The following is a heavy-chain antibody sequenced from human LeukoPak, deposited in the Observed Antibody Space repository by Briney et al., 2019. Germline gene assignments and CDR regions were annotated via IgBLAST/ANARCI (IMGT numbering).Heavy chain of an antibody. Sequence: SETLSLACTVSGGSITSYYWNWIRQPAGKGLEWIGRIDTSGSTNYNPSLKSRVTMSVDTSKKQFSLKLSSVTAADTAVYYCANLGYGFDYWGQGTLVTVSS. D-gene: IGHD5-12*01. CDR3: ANLGYGFDY. J-gene: IGHJ4*02. CDR1: GGSITSYY. CDR2: IDTSGST. V-gene: IGHV4-4*07.